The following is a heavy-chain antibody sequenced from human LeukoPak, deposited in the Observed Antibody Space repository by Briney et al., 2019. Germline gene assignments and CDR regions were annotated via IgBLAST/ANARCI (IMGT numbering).Heavy chain of an antibody. CDR1: GGTFSSYA. CDR2: IIPIFGTA. V-gene: IGHV1-69*05. J-gene: IGHJ3*02. CDR3: ARGSEQQGAFDI. Sequence: GASVKVSCKASGGTFSSYAISWVRQAPGQGLEWMGGIIPIFGTANYAQKFQGRVTITTDESTGTAYMELSSLRSEDTAVYYCARGSEQQGAFDIWGQGTMVTVSS. D-gene: IGHD6-13*01.